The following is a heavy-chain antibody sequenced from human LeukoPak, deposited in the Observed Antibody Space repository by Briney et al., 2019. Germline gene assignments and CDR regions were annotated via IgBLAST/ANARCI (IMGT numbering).Heavy chain of an antibody. V-gene: IGHV1-18*01. CDR3: ARGGRWELPRPYAFDI. D-gene: IGHD1-26*01. CDR2: ISTYNGHT. J-gene: IGHJ3*02. Sequence: GASVKVSCKASGYTFTSYGISWLRQAPGQGLEWMGWISTYNGHTNYAQKLQGRVTTTTDTSTSTAYMELRNLRSDDTAVYYCARGGRWELPRPYAFDIWGQGTMVTVSS. CDR1: GYTFTSYG.